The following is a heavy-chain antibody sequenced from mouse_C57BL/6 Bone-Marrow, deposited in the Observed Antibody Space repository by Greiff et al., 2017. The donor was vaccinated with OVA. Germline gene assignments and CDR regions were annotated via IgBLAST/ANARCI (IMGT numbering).Heavy chain of an antibody. Sequence: QVQLQQPGAELVKPGASVKLSSKPSAYPFPSSWMPWVKRRPGRGLGWIGGIDPNRGGTKYNEKFKSKATLTVDKPSSTAYMQLSSLTSEDSAVYYCARSYYYGSLYYFDYWGQGTTLTVSS. CDR1: AYPFPSSW. CDR2: IDPNRGGT. V-gene: IGHV1-72*01. D-gene: IGHD1-1*01. J-gene: IGHJ2*01. CDR3: ARSYYYGSLYYFDY.